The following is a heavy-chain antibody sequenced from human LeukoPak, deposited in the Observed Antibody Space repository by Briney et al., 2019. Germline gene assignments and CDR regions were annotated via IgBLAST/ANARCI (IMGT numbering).Heavy chain of an antibody. CDR3: AKAGFYDILTGYYPPYYYYGVDV. CDR1: GFTFSSYG. CDR2: ISYDGSNK. Sequence: GGSLRLSCAASGFTFSSYGMHWVRQAPGKGLEWVAVISYDGSNKYYADSVKGRFTISRDNSKNTLYLQMNSLRAEDTAVYYCAKAGFYDILTGYYPPYYYYGVDVWGQGTTVTVSS. J-gene: IGHJ6*02. D-gene: IGHD3-9*01. V-gene: IGHV3-30*18.